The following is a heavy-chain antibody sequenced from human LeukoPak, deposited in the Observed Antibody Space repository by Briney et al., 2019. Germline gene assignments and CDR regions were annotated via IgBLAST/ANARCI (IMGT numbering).Heavy chain of an antibody. CDR3: ARVVLSYYYMDV. D-gene: IGHD2/OR15-2a*01. Sequence: GESLKISCKGSGYSFINYWIGWVRQMPGKGLEWMGIIYPGNSDTRYSPSFQGQVTISADKSISTAYLQWSNLKASDTAMYYCARVVLSYYYMDVWGKGTTVTVSS. CDR1: GYSFINYW. CDR2: IYPGNSDT. V-gene: IGHV5-51*01. J-gene: IGHJ6*03.